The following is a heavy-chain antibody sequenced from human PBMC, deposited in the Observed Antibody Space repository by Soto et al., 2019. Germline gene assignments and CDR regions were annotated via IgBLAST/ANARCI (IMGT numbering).Heavy chain of an antibody. CDR2: ISAYNGNT. Sequence: GASVKVSCKASGYTFTSYGISWVRQAPGQGLEWMGWISAYNGNTNYAQKLQGRVTMTTDTSTSTAYMELRSLRSDYTAVYYCARDDSGYDLGDYFDYWGQGTLVTVSS. J-gene: IGHJ4*02. V-gene: IGHV1-18*01. CDR1: GYTFTSYG. CDR3: ARDDSGYDLGDYFDY. D-gene: IGHD5-12*01.